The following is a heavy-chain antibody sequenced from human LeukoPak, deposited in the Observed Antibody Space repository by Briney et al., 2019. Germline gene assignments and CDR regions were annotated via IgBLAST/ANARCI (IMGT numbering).Heavy chain of an antibody. CDR3: ARDSWWYYDSSGYPSFDY. CDR2: IYHSGST. J-gene: IGHJ4*02. V-gene: IGHV4-30-2*01. Sequence: SETLSLTCTVSGGSISSGGYYWSWIRQPPGKGLEWIGYIYHSGSTYYNPSLKSRVTISVDTSKDQFSLKLSSVTAADTAVYYCARDSWWYYDSSGYPSFDYWGQGTLVTVSS. D-gene: IGHD3-22*01. CDR1: GGSISSGGYY.